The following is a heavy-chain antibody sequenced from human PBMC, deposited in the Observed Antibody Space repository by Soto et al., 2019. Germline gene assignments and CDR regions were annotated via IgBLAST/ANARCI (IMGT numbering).Heavy chain of an antibody. Sequence: QVQLQESGPGLVKPSQTLSLTCTVSGDSISSGGYYWSWIRQHPGKGLEWIAHIYYSGSTYYNPSLKSRXNIPVXXSKNQFSLKLSSVTEADTAVYYCARSPHFDGYNDYWGQGTLVTVSS. CDR1: GDSISSGGYY. CDR2: IYYSGST. D-gene: IGHD3-9*01. CDR3: ARSPHFDGYNDY. V-gene: IGHV4-31*03. J-gene: IGHJ4*02.